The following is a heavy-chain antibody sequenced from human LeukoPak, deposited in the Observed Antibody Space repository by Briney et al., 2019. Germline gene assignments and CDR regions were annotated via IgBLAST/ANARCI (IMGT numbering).Heavy chain of an antibody. D-gene: IGHD6-19*01. CDR3: ARDNSSGWYPKHLDY. CDR2: ISYDGSNK. J-gene: IGHJ4*02. V-gene: IGHV3-30-3*01. CDR1: GFTFSSYA. Sequence: GRSLRLSCAASGFTFSSYAMHWVRQAPGKGLEWVAVISYDGSNKYYADSVKGRFTISRDNSKNTLYLQMNSLRAEDTAVHYCARDNSSGWYPKHLDYWGQGTLVTVSS.